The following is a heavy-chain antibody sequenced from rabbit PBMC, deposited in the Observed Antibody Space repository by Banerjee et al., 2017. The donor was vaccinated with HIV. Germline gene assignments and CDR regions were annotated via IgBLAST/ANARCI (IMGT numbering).Heavy chain of an antibody. D-gene: IGHD4-2*01. CDR3: ARDLGGSIHL. Sequence: QEQLVESGGDLVKPGASLTLTCTASGFTLSSGYWICWVRQAPGKGLEWIACIHVGSSGSTYYASWAKGRFTISKTSSTTVTLQMTSLTAADTATYLCARDLGGSIHLWGPGTLVTVS. J-gene: IGHJ4*01. CDR1: GFTLSSGYW. CDR2: IHVGSSGST. V-gene: IGHV1S45*01.